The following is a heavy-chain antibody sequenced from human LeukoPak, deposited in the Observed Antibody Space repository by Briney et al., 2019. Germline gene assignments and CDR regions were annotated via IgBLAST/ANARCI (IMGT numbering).Heavy chain of an antibody. J-gene: IGHJ4*02. CDR1: GFTFSSYA. CDR3: ARGYRYYGDY. V-gene: IGHV3-30*09. D-gene: IGHD4-11*01. Sequence: GGSLRLSCAASGFTFSSYAMHWVRQAPGKGLEWVAVISYDGSNKYYADSVKGRFAISRDNSKNTLYLQMNSLRAEDTAVYYCARGYRYYGDYWGQGTLVTVSS. CDR2: ISYDGSNK.